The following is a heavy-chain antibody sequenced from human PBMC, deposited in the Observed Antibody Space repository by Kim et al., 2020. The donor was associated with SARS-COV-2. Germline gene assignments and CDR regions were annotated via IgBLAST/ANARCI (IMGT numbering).Heavy chain of an antibody. CDR2: IKQDGSEK. CDR3: ARLKGRFGEFPYGMDV. D-gene: IGHD3-10*01. Sequence: GGSLRLSCAASGFTFSSYWMSWVRQAPGKGLEWVANIKQDGSEKYYVDSVKGRFTISRDNAKNSLYLQMNSLRAEDTAVYYCARLKGRFGEFPYGMDVWGQGTTVTVSS. V-gene: IGHV3-7*01. CDR1: GFTFSSYW. J-gene: IGHJ6*02.